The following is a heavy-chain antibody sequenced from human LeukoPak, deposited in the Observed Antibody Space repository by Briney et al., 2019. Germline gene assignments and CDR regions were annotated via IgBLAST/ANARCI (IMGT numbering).Heavy chain of an antibody. D-gene: IGHD3-22*01. CDR3: ARLARGSGYYFFDY. J-gene: IGHJ4*02. Sequence: SETLSLTCTVSGHSISSGYYWGWIRQPPGKGLEWIGSIYHSGSTYYNPSLKSRVTISVDTSKNQFSLKLSSVTAADTAVYYCARLARGSGYYFFDYWGQGTLVTVSS. CDR2: IYHSGST. V-gene: IGHV4-38-2*02. CDR1: GHSISSGYY.